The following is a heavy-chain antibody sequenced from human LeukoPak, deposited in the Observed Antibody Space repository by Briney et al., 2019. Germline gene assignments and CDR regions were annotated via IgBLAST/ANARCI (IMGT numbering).Heavy chain of an antibody. CDR2: IYTRGST. Sequence: SETLSLTFTVSGGSINNYYWSWIRQPAGKGLEPIGRIYTRGSTNYNPSLKSRVTMSVDTSKNQFSLKLSSVTAADTAVYYCARGREIAAAEPTFDYWGQGTLVTVSS. V-gene: IGHV4-4*07. D-gene: IGHD6-13*01. J-gene: IGHJ4*02. CDR3: ARGREIAAAEPTFDY. CDR1: GGSINNYY.